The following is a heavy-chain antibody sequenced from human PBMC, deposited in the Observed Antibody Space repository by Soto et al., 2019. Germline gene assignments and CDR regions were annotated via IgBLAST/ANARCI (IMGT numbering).Heavy chain of an antibody. CDR2: IYYSGNT. CDR3: ARAAVTHERYHYGMDV. V-gene: IGHV4-59*01. CDR1: GGSISSYY. J-gene: IGHJ6*02. D-gene: IGHD4-17*01. Sequence: SETLSLTCTVSGGSISSYYWSWIRQSPGKGLEWIGCIYYSGNTNYNPSLKSRVTISVNTSKNQFSLRLTSATAADTAVYYCARAAVTHERYHYGMDVWGQGTTVTVS.